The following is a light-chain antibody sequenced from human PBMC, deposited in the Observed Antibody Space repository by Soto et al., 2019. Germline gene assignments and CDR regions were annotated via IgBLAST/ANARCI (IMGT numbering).Light chain of an antibody. CDR3: CSYGGSRTYV. J-gene: IGLJ1*01. Sequence: QSVLTKPASVSGSPGQSVTISCTGTSSDVGSYNLVSWYQQHPGKAPKFMIYEVSKRPSGVSNRFSGSKSGNTASLTISGLQAEDEADYYCCSYGGSRTYVFGTGNKVTVL. CDR2: EVS. CDR1: SSDVGSYNL. V-gene: IGLV2-23*02.